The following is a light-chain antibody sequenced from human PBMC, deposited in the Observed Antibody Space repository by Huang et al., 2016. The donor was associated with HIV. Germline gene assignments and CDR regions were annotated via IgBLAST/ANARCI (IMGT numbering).Light chain of an antibody. Sequence: DIVMTQSPISLPVTPGEPASMSCKSSQSLLHSDGYNYLDWDLQKAGQSPQLLIYLGSNRASGVPDRVSGSGSGTDFTLNVTRVAAEDVGIYYCMQSLQTPPFYTFGQGTKLEIK. CDR1: QSLLHSDGYNY. CDR2: LGS. V-gene: IGKV2-28*01. CDR3: MQSLQTPPFYT. J-gene: IGKJ2*01.